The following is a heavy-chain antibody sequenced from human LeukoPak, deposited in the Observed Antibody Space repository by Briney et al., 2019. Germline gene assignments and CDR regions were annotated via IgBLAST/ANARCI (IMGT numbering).Heavy chain of an antibody. CDR1: GYTFTGYY. Sequence: ASVKVSCKASGYTFTGYYMHWVRQAPGQGLEWMGRINPNSGGTNYAQKFQGRVTMTSDTSISTAYMELSRLRSDDTAVYYCARDLDYYGSGSYGDWGQGTLVTVSS. D-gene: IGHD3-10*01. CDR2: INPNSGGT. V-gene: IGHV1-2*06. CDR3: ARDLDYYGSGSYGD. J-gene: IGHJ4*02.